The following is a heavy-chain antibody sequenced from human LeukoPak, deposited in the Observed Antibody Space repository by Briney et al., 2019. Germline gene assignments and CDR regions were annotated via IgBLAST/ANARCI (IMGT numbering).Heavy chain of an antibody. CDR1: GYTFTSYA. V-gene: IGHV1-18*01. D-gene: IGHD2-15*01. Sequence: ASVKVSCKASGYTFTSYAMHWVRQAPGQGLEWMGWISAYNGNTNYAQKLQGRVTMTTDTSTSTAYMELRSLRSDDTAVYYCARDLVVVAATLLGYWGQGTLVTVSS. CDR3: ARDLVVVAATLLGY. CDR2: ISAYNGNT. J-gene: IGHJ4*02.